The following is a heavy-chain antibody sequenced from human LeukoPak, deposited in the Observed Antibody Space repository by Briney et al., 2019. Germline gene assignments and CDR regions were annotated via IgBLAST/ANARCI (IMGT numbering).Heavy chain of an antibody. CDR1: GGSISSSSYY. J-gene: IGHJ6*03. CDR3: ARDIVGATNYYYYMDV. D-gene: IGHD1-26*01. Sequence: SSETLSLTCTVSGGSISSSSYYWGWIRQPPGKGLEWIGSIYYSGSTYYNPSLKSRVTISVDTSKNQFSLKLSSVTAADTAVYYCARDIVGATNYYYYMDVWGKGTTVTVSS. V-gene: IGHV4-39*07. CDR2: IYYSGST.